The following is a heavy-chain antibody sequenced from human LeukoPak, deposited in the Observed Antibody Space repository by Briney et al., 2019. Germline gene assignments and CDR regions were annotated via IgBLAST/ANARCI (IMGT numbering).Heavy chain of an antibody. CDR2: INPNSGGT. V-gene: IGHV1-2*02. J-gene: IGHJ3*02. CDR3: ASPSGYSSPPYAFDI. Sequence: ASVKVXCKASGYTFTGYYMHWVRQAPGQGLEWMGWINPNSGGTNYAQKFQGRVTMTRDTSISTAYMELSRLRSDDTAVYYCASPSGYSSPPYAFDIWAKGQWSPSLQ. D-gene: IGHD6-19*01. CDR1: GYTFTGYY.